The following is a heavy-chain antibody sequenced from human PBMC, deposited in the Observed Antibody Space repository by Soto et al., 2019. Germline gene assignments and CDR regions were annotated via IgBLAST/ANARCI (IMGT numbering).Heavy chain of an antibody. J-gene: IGHJ6*02. CDR3: AIEAPVAGHYYCMDV. V-gene: IGHV3-13*01. CDR1: GFTFSSYD. Sequence: GGSLRLSCAASGFTFSSYDMHWVRQATGKGLEWVSAIGTAGDTYYPGSVKGRFTISRENAKNSLYLQMNSLRAGDTAVYYCAIEAPVAGHYYCMDVWGQGTTVTVSS. D-gene: IGHD6-19*01. CDR2: IGTAGDT.